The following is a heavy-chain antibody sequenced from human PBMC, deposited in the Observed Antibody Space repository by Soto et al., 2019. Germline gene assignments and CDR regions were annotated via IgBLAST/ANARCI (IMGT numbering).Heavy chain of an antibody. J-gene: IGHJ4*02. Sequence: TLSLTCTVSGGSISSGDYYWSWIRQPPGKGLEWIGYIYYSGSTYYNPSLKSRVTISVDTSKNQFSLKLSSVTAADTAVYYCARIRDSSGYSADYWGQGTLVTVSS. CDR1: GGSISSGDYY. D-gene: IGHD3-22*01. CDR3: ARIRDSSGYSADY. V-gene: IGHV4-30-4*01. CDR2: IYYSGST.